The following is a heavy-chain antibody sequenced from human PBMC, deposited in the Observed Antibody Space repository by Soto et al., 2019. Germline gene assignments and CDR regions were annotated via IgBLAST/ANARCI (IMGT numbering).Heavy chain of an antibody. CDR2: ISTYSGDT. CDR1: GYTFFTYD. D-gene: IGHD5-12*01. V-gene: IGHV1-18*01. CDR3: ARHHGPTTSENWFDP. J-gene: IGHJ5*02. Sequence: QVHLVQSGVEVKTPGASVKVSCQASGYTFFTYDISWVRQAPGQGLEWMGWISTYSGDTKYAQKFQGRVTMTTDTYTTTAYLELRSLRYDNTAVYYCARHHGPTTSENWFDPCGQGTLVTVSS.